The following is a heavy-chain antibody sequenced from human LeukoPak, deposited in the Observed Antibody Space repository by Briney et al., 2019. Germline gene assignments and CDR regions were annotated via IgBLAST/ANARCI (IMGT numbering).Heavy chain of an antibody. CDR2: IYYSGST. D-gene: IGHD5-18*01. Sequence: SETLSLTCTVSGGSISSYYWSWIRQPPGKGLEWIGYIYYSGSTNYNPSLKSRVTISVDTSKNQFSLKLSSVTAADTAVYYCARDPGIQLWSDYWGQGTLVTVSS. CDR1: GGSISSYY. CDR3: ARDPGIQLWSDY. J-gene: IGHJ4*02. V-gene: IGHV4-59*01.